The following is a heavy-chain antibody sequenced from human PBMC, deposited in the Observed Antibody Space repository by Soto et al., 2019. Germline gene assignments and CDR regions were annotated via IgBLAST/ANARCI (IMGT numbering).Heavy chain of an antibody. V-gene: IGHV4-59*08. Sequence: QVQLQESGPGLVKPSETLSLTCTVSSGSIIGYYWSWIRQPPGKGLEWIGYIHYTGATKYDPSLKSRVTISVDTSRNQFSLQLNSVTAADTAVYYCARHPQVPSFAKGLDFWGQGTQVTVSS. J-gene: IGHJ4*02. CDR3: ARHPQVPSFAKGLDF. CDR1: SGSIIGYY. CDR2: IHYTGAT.